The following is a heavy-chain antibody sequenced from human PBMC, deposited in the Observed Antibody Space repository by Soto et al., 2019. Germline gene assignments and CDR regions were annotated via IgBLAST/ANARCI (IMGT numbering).Heavy chain of an antibody. V-gene: IGHV4-34*01. D-gene: IGHD3-10*01. CDR2: INHSGST. J-gene: IGHJ6*02. Sequence: NTLSLTCAAYGGSFSGYYWSWIRPPPGKGLEWIGEINHSGSTNYNPSLKSRVTISLDTSKNQISLKLSSVTAADTAVYYWARGGGRVTMVRGANYYYYGMDVWGQGTTVTVSS. CDR1: GGSFSGYY. CDR3: ARGGGRVTMVRGANYYYYGMDV.